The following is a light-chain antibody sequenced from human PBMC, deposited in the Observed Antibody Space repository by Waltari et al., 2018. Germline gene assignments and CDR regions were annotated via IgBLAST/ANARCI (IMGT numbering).Light chain of an antibody. CDR1: QTITNY. Sequence: DIQVTQSPSSLSASVGDRVLITCRTSQTITNYLTWYQQKPGKAPQLLIYAASNLQSGVPSRFSGSGSGTDFTLTISSLQPDDFATYFCQQTYSVPLTFGGGTRVEIK. CDR3: QQTYSVPLT. J-gene: IGKJ4*01. V-gene: IGKV1-39*01. CDR2: AAS.